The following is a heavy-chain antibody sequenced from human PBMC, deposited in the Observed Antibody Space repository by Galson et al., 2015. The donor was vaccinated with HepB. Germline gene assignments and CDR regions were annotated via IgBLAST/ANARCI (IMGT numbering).Heavy chain of an antibody. V-gene: IGHV3-7*01. J-gene: IGHJ3*02. D-gene: IGHD6-6*01. CDR1: GFTFSSYW. Sequence: SLRLSCAASGFTFSSYWMSWVRQAPGKGLEWVANINQGGGEKNYVDSVRGRLTISRDNTRNSLYLQMNSLRAEDTAVYYCAAAPELGIATSHICGQGTVVTVSS. CDR2: INQGGGEK. CDR3: AAAPELGIATSHI.